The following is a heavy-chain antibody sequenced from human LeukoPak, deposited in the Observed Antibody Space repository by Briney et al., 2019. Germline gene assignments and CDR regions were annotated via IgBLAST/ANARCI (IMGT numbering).Heavy chain of an antibody. CDR3: ASYGGNFELTLSPSDDY. J-gene: IGHJ4*02. Sequence: RTGGSLRLSCAASGFTFSSYSMNWVRQAPGKGLEWVSYISSSGSTIYYADSVKGRFTISRDNAKNSLYLQMNSLRAEDTAVYYCASYGGNFELTLSPSDDYWGQGTLVTVSS. CDR2: ISSSGSTI. V-gene: IGHV3-48*04. D-gene: IGHD4-23*01. CDR1: GFTFSSYS.